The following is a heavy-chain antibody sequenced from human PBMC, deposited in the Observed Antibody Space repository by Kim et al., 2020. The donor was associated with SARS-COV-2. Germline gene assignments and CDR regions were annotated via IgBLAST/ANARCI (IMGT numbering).Heavy chain of an antibody. V-gene: IGHV4-38-2*02. D-gene: IGHD2-15*01. CDR1: GYSISSGYY. CDR3: ARGCSGGSCYGGFDY. Sequence: SETLSLTCTVSGYSISSGYYWGWIRQPPGKGLEWIGSIYHSGSTYYNPSLKSRVTISVDTSKNQFSLKLSSVTAADPAVYYCARGCSGGSCYGGFDYWGQGTLVTVSS. CDR2: IYHSGST. J-gene: IGHJ4*02.